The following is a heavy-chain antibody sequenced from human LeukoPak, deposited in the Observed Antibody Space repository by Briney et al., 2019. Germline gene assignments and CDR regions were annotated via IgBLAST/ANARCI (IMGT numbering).Heavy chain of an antibody. CDR2: ISGSGGST. V-gene: IGHV3-23*01. CDR3: AKAFRYGDYTNFDY. CDR1: GFTFSSYA. J-gene: IGHJ4*02. Sequence: GGSLRLSCAASGFTFSSYAMSWVRQAPGKGLEWVSAISGSGGSTYYADSVKGRFTISRDNPKNTLYLQMNSLRAEDTAVYYCAKAFRYGDYTNFDYWGQGTLVTVSS. D-gene: IGHD4-17*01.